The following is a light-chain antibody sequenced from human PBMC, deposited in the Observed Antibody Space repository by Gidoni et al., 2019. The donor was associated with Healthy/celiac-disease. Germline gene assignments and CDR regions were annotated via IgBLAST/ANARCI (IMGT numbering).Light chain of an antibody. J-gene: IGKJ1*01. Sequence: DLQMTQSPSSLSASVGDRVTITRRASQSISSYLNWYQQKPGKAPKLLIYAASSLQSGVPSRFSGSGSGTDFTLTISSLQPEDFATYYCQQSYSTPWTFGQGTKVEIK. CDR1: QSISSY. CDR2: AAS. V-gene: IGKV1-39*01. CDR3: QQSYSTPWT.